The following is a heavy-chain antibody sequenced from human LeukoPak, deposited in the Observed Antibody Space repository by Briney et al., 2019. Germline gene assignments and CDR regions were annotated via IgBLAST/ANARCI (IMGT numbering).Heavy chain of an antibody. CDR2: ISWDGGST. CDR1: GSTFDVCT. D-gene: IGHD4-17*01. CDR3: AKDEDPPGAFDY. V-gene: IGHV3-43*01. Sequence: PGGSLRLSCAASGSTFDVCTMHWVRQAPGKGLEWVSLISWDGGSTYYADSVKGRFTISRDNSKNSLYLQMNSLRTEDTALYYCAKDEDPPGAFDYWGQGTLVTVSS. J-gene: IGHJ4*02.